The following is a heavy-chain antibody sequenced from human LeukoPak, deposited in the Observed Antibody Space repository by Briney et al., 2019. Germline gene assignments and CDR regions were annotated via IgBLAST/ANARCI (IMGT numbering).Heavy chain of an antibody. V-gene: IGHV3-30-3*01. D-gene: IGHD3-16*01. CDR3: ARELGPNPNADY. CDR2: ISYDGSNK. J-gene: IGHJ4*02. CDR1: GFTLSSYA. Sequence: GGSLRLSCAASGFTLSSYAMHWVRQAPGKGLEWVAVISYDGSNKYYADSVKGRFTISRDNSKNTLYLQMNSLRAEDTAVYYCARELGPNPNADYWGQGTLVTVSS.